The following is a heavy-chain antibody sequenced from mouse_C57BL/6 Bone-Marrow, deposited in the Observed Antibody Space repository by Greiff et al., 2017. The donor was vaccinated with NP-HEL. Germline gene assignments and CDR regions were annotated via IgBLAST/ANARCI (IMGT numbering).Heavy chain of an antibody. V-gene: IGHV1-59*01. CDR3: ARSTLLGVDY. CDR2: IDPSDSYT. CDR1: GYTFTSYW. J-gene: IGHJ4*01. Sequence: QVQLQQPGAELVRPGTSVKLSCKASGYTFTSYWMHWVKQRPGQGLEWIGVIDPSDSYTNYNQKFKGKATLTVDTSSSTAYMQLSSLTSEDSAVYCCARSTLLGVDYGGQGTSVTVSS. D-gene: IGHD3-3*01.